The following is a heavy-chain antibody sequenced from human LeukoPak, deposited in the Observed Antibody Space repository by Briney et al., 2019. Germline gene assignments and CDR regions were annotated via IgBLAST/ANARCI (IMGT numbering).Heavy chain of an antibody. CDR3: AKDHLSGIGMTGYFDL. J-gene: IGHJ4*02. V-gene: IGHV3-33*06. Sequence: GGSLRLSCEASRFSFSTYGMHWVRQAPGKGLEGVGLIWYDGSNKYYADSVQGRFTISRDNSNNTLYLQMNSLRAEDTAVYYCAKDHLSGIGMTGYFDLWGQGTLVTVSS. D-gene: IGHD1-14*01. CDR2: IWYDGSNK. CDR1: RFSFSTYG.